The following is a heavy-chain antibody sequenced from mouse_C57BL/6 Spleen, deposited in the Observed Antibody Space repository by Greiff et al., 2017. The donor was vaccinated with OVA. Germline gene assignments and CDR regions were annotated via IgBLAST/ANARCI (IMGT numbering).Heavy chain of an antibody. CDR1: GYTFTSYW. Sequence: QVQLQQPGAELVRPGSSVKLSCKASGYTFTSYWMHWVKQRPIQGLEWIGNIDPSDSETHYNQKFKDKATLTVDKSSSTAYMQLSSLTSEDSAVYYCARGINYGGYYFDYWGQGTTLTVSS. CDR2: IDPSDSET. CDR3: ARGINYGGYYFDY. J-gene: IGHJ2*01. V-gene: IGHV1-52*01. D-gene: IGHD1-1*01.